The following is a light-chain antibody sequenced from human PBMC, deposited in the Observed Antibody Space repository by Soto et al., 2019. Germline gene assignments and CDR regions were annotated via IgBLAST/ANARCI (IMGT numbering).Light chain of an antibody. CDR3: ETSDTNTRV. CDR2: LESSGSY. V-gene: IGLV4-60*03. CDR1: SGHSTYI. J-gene: IGLJ3*02. Sequence: QPVLTQSSSASASLGSSVKLTCTLSSGHSTYIIAWHQQQPGKAPQYLMKLESSGSYNKGSGVPDRFAGSSSGADRYLTISNLQSEDEADYYCETSDTNTRVFGGGTKVTVL.